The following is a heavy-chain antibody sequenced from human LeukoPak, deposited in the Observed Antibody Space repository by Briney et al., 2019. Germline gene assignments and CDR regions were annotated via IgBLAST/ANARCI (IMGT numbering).Heavy chain of an antibody. CDR2: IKQDGSEK. CDR1: GFTFSSYG. D-gene: IGHD4-23*01. Sequence: GGSLRLSCAASGFTFSSYGMSWVRQAPGKGLEWVANIKQDGSEKYYVDSVKGRFTISRDNAKNSLYLQMNSLRAEDTAVYYCARDGSYGGNDYWGQGTLVTVSS. J-gene: IGHJ4*02. V-gene: IGHV3-7*01. CDR3: ARDGSYGGNDY.